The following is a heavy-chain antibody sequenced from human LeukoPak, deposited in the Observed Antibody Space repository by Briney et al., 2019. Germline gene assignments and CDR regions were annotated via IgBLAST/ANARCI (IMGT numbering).Heavy chain of an antibody. CDR1: GFTLSSYA. Sequence: PGGPLRLSCAASGFTLSSYAMGWVRQAPGKGLEWVSGISGSGGSTYYADSVKGRFTISRDNSKNTLYLQMNSLRAEDTAVYYCAKDRKNTMIVVGFDYWGQGTLVTVSS. CDR3: AKDRKNTMIVVGFDY. J-gene: IGHJ4*02. V-gene: IGHV3-23*01. CDR2: ISGSGGST. D-gene: IGHD3-22*01.